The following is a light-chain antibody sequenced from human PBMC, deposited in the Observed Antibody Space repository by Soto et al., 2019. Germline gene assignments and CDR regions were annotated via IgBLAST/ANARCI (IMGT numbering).Light chain of an antibody. CDR1: QSISSY. Sequence: IHITQTPKSLSASVGDRVAITCRASQSISSYLNWYQQKPGKAPKLLIYAASSLQSGVPSRFSGSGSGTDFTLTISSLQPEDFTTYYCQLCYITPGTFGQG. V-gene: IGKV1-39*01. J-gene: IGKJ5*01. CDR2: AAS. CDR3: QLCYITPGT.